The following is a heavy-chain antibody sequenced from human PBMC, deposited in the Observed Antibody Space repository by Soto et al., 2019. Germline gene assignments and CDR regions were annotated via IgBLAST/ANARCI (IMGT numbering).Heavy chain of an antibody. CDR2: ISSSSSTI. J-gene: IGHJ4*02. CDR3: ARGLWFGALPHLDY. CDR1: GFTFSSYS. D-gene: IGHD3-10*01. Sequence: GGSLRLSCAASGFTFSSYSMNWVRQAPGKGLEWVSYISSSSSTIYYADSVKGRFTISRDNAKNSLYLQMNSLRAEDTAVYYCARGLWFGALPHLDYWGQGTLVTVS. V-gene: IGHV3-48*01.